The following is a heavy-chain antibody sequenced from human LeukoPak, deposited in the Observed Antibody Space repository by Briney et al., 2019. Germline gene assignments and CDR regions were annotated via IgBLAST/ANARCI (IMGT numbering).Heavy chain of an antibody. D-gene: IGHD6-13*01. CDR3: ARGRSIAAAGIKDYYYYYGMDV. V-gene: IGHV1-2*02. CDR1: GYTFTGHY. Sequence: ASVKVSCKASGYTFTGHYIHWVRQAPGQGLEWMGWINPNSGGTNYAQKFQGRVTMTRDTSISTAYMELSRLRSDDTAVYYCARGRSIAAAGIKDYYYYYGMDVWGQGTTVTVSS. CDR2: INPNSGGT. J-gene: IGHJ6*02.